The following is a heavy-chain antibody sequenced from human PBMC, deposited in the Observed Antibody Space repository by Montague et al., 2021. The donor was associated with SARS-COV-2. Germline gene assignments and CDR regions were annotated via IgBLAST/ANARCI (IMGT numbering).Heavy chain of an antibody. CDR2: INHGGIT. CDR3: ARLRDGVVPSPILGVGPYYSYYYMDV. CDR1: GTSLSGYY. Sequence: SETLSLTCAVHGTSLSGYYCNWIRQPPGKGLEWIGEINHGGITKCSPSLKSRLTISADTSKNQFSLKLTSVAAADTAVYYCARLRDGVVPSPILGVGPYYSYYYMDVWGRGTTVTVSS. D-gene: IGHD3-10*01. V-gene: IGHV4-34*01. J-gene: IGHJ6*03.